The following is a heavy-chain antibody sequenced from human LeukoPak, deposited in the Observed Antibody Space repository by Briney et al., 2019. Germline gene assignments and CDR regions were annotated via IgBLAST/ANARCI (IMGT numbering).Heavy chain of an antibody. J-gene: IGHJ6*03. D-gene: IGHD2-15*01. CDR3: AKGVEDSGIYYYYYMDV. V-gene: IGHV3-23*01. CDR1: GFTFSSYTFSTYA. Sequence: GGSLRLSCAASGFTFSSYTFSTYAMSWVRQAPGKGLEWVSAVSGSGVSTYYADSVKGRFTISRDNSKNTLYLQMNGLKAEDTAVYYCAKGVEDSGIYYYYYMDVWGKGTTVTVSS. CDR2: VSGSGVST.